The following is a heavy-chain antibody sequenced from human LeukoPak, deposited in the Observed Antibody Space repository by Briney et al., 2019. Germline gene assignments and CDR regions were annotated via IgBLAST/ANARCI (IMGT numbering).Heavy chain of an antibody. D-gene: IGHD2-15*01. J-gene: IGHJ4*02. CDR2: INHSGST. V-gene: IGHV4-34*01. Sequence: SETLSLTCAVYGGSFSGYYWSWIRQPPGKGLEWIGEINHSGSTNYNPSLKSRVTISVDTSKNQFSLKLSSVTAADTAVYYCARLKYCSGGSCYSPFDYWGQGTLVIVSS. CDR3: ARLKYCSGGSCYSPFDY. CDR1: GGSFSGYY.